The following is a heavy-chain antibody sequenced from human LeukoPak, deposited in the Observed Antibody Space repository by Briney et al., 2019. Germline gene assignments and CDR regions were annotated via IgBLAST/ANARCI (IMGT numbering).Heavy chain of an antibody. J-gene: IGHJ5*02. D-gene: IGHD3-3*01. Sequence: PGGSLRLFCAASGFTFGNYAMNWVRQAPGKGLEWVSSLSSSGGNPNYADSVKGRFTISRDNSKHTLFLQMNSLRAEDTALYSCAKCARTPEGGSRWCNWFDTWGQGTQVTVSS. CDR2: LSSSGGNP. CDR3: AKCARTPEGGSRWCNWFDT. CDR1: GFTFGNYA. V-gene: IGHV3-23*01.